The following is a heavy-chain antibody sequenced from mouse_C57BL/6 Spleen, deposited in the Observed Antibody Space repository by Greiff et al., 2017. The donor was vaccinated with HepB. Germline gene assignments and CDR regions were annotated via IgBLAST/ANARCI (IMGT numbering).Heavy chain of an antibody. CDR3: AREDNYGSSYVWDY. V-gene: IGHV2-2*01. Sequence: VQLVESGPGLVQPSQSLSITCTASGFSLTSYGVHWVRQSPGKGLEWLGVIWSGGSTDCNAAYISSLSISKDNSKSQVFFKMNSLQAYDTAIYYCAREDNYGSSYVWDYWGQGTSVTVSS. CDR1: GFSLTSYG. CDR2: IWSGGST. D-gene: IGHD1-1*01. J-gene: IGHJ4*01.